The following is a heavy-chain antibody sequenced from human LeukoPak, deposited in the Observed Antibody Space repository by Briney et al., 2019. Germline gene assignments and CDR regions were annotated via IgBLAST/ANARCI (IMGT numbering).Heavy chain of an antibody. CDR3: ASPVGATTGFDY. D-gene: IGHD1-26*01. J-gene: IGHJ4*02. CDR2: IYHSGST. CDR1: GYSISSGYY. Sequence: SETLSLTCAVSGYSISSGYYWGWIRQPPGKGLEWIGSIYHSGSTYYNPSLKSRVTISVDTSKNQFSLKLSSVTAADTAAYYCASPVGATTGFDYWGQGTLVTVSS. V-gene: IGHV4-38-2*01.